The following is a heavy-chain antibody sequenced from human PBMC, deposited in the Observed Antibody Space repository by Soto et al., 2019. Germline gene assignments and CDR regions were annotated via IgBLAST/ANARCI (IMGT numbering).Heavy chain of an antibody. V-gene: IGHV1-3*01. CDR1: GYTFTGYA. CDR3: ARDRLRGYDSSGFYS. CDR2: INAGNGNT. J-gene: IGHJ4*02. D-gene: IGHD3-22*01. Sequence: GASVKVSCKASGYTFTGYAMHWVRQAPGQRLEWMGWINAGNGNTKYSQKFQGRVTMTTATSTNTVFLELRSLKSDDTAIYYCARDRLRGYDSSGFYSWGQGTMVTVSS.